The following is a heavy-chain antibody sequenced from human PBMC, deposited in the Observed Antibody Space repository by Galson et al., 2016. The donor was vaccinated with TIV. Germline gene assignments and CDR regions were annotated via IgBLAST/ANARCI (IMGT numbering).Heavy chain of an antibody. Sequence: SVKVSCKASGVPFSSYPISWVRQAPGQGLEWMGGIIPIFRIANYAQKFQGRVTITADESTKTAYMDLSSLRSDDTAVYFCARDNPQYYYYMDVWGRGTTVTVSS. V-gene: IGHV1-69*13. CDR3: ARDNPQYYYYMDV. CDR2: IIPIFRIA. D-gene: IGHD1-14*01. CDR1: GVPFSSYP. J-gene: IGHJ6*03.